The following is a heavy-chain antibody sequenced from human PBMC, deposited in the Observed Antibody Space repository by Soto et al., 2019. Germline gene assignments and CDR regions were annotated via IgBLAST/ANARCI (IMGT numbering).Heavy chain of an antibody. CDR3: ARDRYDSSGYYLGADY. J-gene: IGHJ4*02. CDR1: GYTFTSYG. Sequence: QVQLVQSGAEVKKPGASVKVSCKASGYTFTSYGFSWVRQAPGQGLEWMGCISGPNGNTNYAQKLQGRVTMTTDTSTSTGYMELRSLRSDDTAVYYCARDRYDSSGYYLGADYWGQGTLVTVYS. V-gene: IGHV1-18*01. CDR2: ISGPNGNT. D-gene: IGHD3-22*01.